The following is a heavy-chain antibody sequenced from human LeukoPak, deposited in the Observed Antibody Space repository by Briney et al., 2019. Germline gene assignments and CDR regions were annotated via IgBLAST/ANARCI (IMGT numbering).Heavy chain of an antibody. V-gene: IGHV1-24*01. J-gene: IGHJ5*02. CDR1: GYTLTELS. Sequence: ASVKVSCKVSGYTLTELSMHWVRQAPGKGLEWMGGFDPEDGETIYAQKFQGRVTMTEDTSTDTAYMELSSLRSEDTAMYYCATDCSGGSCSFDPWGQGTLVTVSS. D-gene: IGHD2-15*01. CDR2: FDPEDGET. CDR3: ATDCSGGSCSFDP.